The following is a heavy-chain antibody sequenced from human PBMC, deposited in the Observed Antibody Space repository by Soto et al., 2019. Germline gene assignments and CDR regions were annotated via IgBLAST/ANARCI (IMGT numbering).Heavy chain of an antibody. V-gene: IGHV4-59*01. J-gene: IGHJ4*02. CDR3: ARAGAATLSDY. CDR1: GGSISNYY. D-gene: IGHD2-15*01. Sequence: QVHLQESGPGLVKPSETLSPTCTVSGGSISNYYWSWIRQPPGKGLEWIAYIYYSGSTNYNPSLKSRVTLSLDTSKNQFSLKLSSVTAADTAVYYCARAGAATLSDYWGQGTLVTVSS. CDR2: IYYSGST.